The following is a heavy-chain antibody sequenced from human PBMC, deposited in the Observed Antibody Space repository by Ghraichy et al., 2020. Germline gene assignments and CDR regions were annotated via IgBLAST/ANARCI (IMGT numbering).Heavy chain of an antibody. D-gene: IGHD2-21*01. CDR2: INHGGTT. CDR3: ARAYRCGVGRCSTWDS. Sequence: SETLSLTCAVYGGSFSGYYWSWIRQPPGKGLEWIGEINHGGTTNYNPSLKSRVTMSLDTSENQFSLKLTSVTAADTAIYFWARAYRCGVGRCSTWDSWGQGTLVTVSS. V-gene: IGHV4-34*01. CDR1: GGSFSGYY. J-gene: IGHJ5*02.